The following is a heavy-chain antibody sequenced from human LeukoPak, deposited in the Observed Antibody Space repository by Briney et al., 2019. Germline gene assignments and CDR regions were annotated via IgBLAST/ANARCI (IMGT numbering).Heavy chain of an antibody. Sequence: PSETLSLTCSVPGGSISGYYWSWIRQPPGKGLECIGYISHSGSTNYSPSLKSRVIISVDTSKDQFSLKLRSVTAADTAVYYCAGNSRYSSSWYAIAYWGQGTLVTVSS. V-gene: IGHV4-59*08. CDR3: AGNSRYSSSWYAIAY. D-gene: IGHD6-13*01. CDR2: ISHSGST. J-gene: IGHJ4*02. CDR1: GGSISGYY.